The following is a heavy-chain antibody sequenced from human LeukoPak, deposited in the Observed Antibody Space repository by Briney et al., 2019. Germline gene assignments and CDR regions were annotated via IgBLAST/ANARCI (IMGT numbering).Heavy chain of an antibody. Sequence: GGSLRLSCGASGFTFSSYSLNWVRQAPGKGLEWVSSISSSSSYIYYADSVKGRFTISRDNAKNSLYLQMNSLRAEDTAVYYCARTLVVVMYYGMDVWGQGTTVTVS. CDR1: GFTFSSYS. V-gene: IGHV3-21*01. CDR2: ISSSSSYI. D-gene: IGHD3-22*01. J-gene: IGHJ6*02. CDR3: ARTLVVVMYYGMDV.